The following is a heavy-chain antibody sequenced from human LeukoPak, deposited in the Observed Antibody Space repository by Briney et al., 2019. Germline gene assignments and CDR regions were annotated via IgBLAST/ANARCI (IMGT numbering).Heavy chain of an antibody. CDR2: ISPYNGGT. CDR3: ARVGWSGSWSLNLDY. V-gene: IGHV1-18*01. J-gene: IGHJ4*02. Sequence: EASVKVSCKSSGYTFNNHAISWVRQAPGQGLEWMGWISPYNGGTNYAQNLQGRVSMTTDTSTSTAYMELSRLTSDDTAVYYCARVGWSGSWSLNLDYWGQGTLVTVSS. CDR1: GYTFNNHA. D-gene: IGHD3-10*01.